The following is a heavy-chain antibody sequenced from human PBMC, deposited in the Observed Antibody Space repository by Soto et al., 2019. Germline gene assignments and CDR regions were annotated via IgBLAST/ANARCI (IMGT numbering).Heavy chain of an antibody. J-gene: IGHJ4*02. CDR3: ARGNGWYSSSDQYLEY. CDR1: GFTFTNYE. V-gene: IGHV3-48*03. CDR2: ISNSGDTI. Sequence: RLSCAASGFTFTNYEMNWVRQAPGKGLEWVSYISNSGDTIYYGDSVKGRFTVSRDNAKNSLYLQMNSLRAEDTAVYYCARGNGWYSSSDQYLEYWGQGALVTVSS. D-gene: IGHD6-19*01.